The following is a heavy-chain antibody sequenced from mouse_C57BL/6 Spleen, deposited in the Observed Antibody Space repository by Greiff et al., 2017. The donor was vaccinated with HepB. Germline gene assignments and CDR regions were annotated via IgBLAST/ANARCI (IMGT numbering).Heavy chain of an antibody. V-gene: IGHV5-17*01. D-gene: IGHD2-3*01. CDR3: ARGRNIYDGWFDY. Sequence: EVKLEESGGGLVKPGGSLKLSCAASGFTFSDYGMHWVRRAPEKGLEWVAYISSGSSTIYYADTVKGRFTISRDNAKNTLFLQMTSLRSEDTAMYYCARGRNIYDGWFDYWCQGTTLTVSS. J-gene: IGHJ2*01. CDR1: GFTFSDYG. CDR2: ISSGSSTI.